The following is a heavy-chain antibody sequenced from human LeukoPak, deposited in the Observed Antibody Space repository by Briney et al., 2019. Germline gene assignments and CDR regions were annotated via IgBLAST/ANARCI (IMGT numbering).Heavy chain of an antibody. V-gene: IGHV1-69*13. D-gene: IGHD4-23*01. CDR1: GGTFSSYA. CDR2: IIPIFGTA. J-gene: IGHJ4*02. CDR3: ARDGGSVPYYYFDY. Sequence: PRASVKVSCKASGGTFSSYAISWVRQAPGQGLEWMGGIIPIFGTANYAQKFQGRVTITADESTCTAYMELSSLRSEDTAVYYCARDGGSVPYYYFDYWGQGTLVTVSS.